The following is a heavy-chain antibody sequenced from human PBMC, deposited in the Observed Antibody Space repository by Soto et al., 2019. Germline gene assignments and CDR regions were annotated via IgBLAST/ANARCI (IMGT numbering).Heavy chain of an antibody. D-gene: IGHD3-22*01. CDR3: AFYSTYYYDSSGYYNAFDI. V-gene: IGHV5-10-1*01. CDR1: GYSFTSYW. CDR2: IDPSDSYT. J-gene: IGHJ3*02. Sequence: GESLKISCKGSGYSFTSYWISWVRQMPGKSLEWMGRIDPSDSYTNYSPSFQGHVTISADKSISTAYLQWSSLKASDTAMYYCAFYSTYYYDSSGYYNAFDIWGQGTMVTVSS.